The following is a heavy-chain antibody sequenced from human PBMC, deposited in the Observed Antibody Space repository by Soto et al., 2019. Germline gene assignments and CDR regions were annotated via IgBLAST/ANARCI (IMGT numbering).Heavy chain of an antibody. V-gene: IGHV1-18*01. D-gene: IGHD6-19*01. CDR3: ARDGSGWYVYYYGMDV. Sequence: ASVKVSCKASGGTFSTYAISWVRQAPGQGLEWMGWISAYNGNTNYAQKLQGRVTMTTDTSTSTAYMELRSLRSDDTAVYYCARDGSGWYVYYYGMDVWGQGTTVTVSS. CDR2: ISAYNGNT. J-gene: IGHJ6*02. CDR1: GGTFSTYA.